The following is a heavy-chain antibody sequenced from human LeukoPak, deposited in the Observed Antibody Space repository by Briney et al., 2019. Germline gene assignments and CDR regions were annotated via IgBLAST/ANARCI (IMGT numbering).Heavy chain of an antibody. Sequence: GGSLRLSCAASGFTSSNYWMSWVRQAPGKGLEWVGNINQDGSQKYYVDSVKGRFTLSRDIAENSLFLQLNSLRAEDTAVYYCARGSGWYSDWGQGTLVTVSS. J-gene: IGHJ4*02. CDR1: GFTSSNYW. D-gene: IGHD6-19*01. CDR2: INQDGSQK. CDR3: ARGSGWYSD. V-gene: IGHV3-7*03.